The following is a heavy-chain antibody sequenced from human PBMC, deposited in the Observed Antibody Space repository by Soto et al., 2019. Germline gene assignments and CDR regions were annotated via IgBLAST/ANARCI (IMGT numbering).Heavy chain of an antibody. V-gene: IGHV4-39*07. J-gene: IGHJ4*02. Sequence: PSETLSLTCTVSGGSISSNSYYWGCIRQPPGKGLEWIGSIYYSGSTYYNPSLKSRVTISVDRSKNQFSLKLSSVTAADTAVYYCAAGGGLPRYYWGQGTLVTVSS. CDR1: GGSISSNSYY. D-gene: IGHD5-12*01. CDR2: IYYSGST. CDR3: AAGGGLPRYY.